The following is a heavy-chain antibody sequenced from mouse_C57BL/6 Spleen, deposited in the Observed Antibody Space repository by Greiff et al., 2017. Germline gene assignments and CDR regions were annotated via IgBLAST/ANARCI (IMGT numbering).Heavy chain of an antibody. D-gene: IGHD2-1*01. V-gene: IGHV14-4*01. CDR3: TVRSYGNYVWFAY. CDR1: GFNIKDDY. J-gene: IGHJ3*01. Sequence: EVQLQQSGAELVRPGASVKLSCTASGFNIKDDYMHWVKQRPEQGLEWIGWIDPENGDTEYASKFQGKATITADTSSNTAYLQLSSLTSEDTAVYYCTVRSYGNYVWFAYWGQGTLVTVSA. CDR2: IDPENGDT.